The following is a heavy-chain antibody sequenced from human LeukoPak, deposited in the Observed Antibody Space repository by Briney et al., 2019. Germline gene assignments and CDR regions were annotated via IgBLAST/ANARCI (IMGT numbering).Heavy chain of an antibody. V-gene: IGHV3-9*01. CDR2: ISWNSGSI. D-gene: IGHD3-22*01. Sequence: GGSLRLSCAASGFTFDDYAMHWVRQAPGKGLEWVSGISWNSGSIGYPDSVKGRFTISRDNAKNSLYLQMNSLRAEDTALYYCAKDIGSYYDSSGSSAFDIWGQGTMVTVSS. J-gene: IGHJ3*02. CDR1: GFTFDDYA. CDR3: AKDIGSYYDSSGSSAFDI.